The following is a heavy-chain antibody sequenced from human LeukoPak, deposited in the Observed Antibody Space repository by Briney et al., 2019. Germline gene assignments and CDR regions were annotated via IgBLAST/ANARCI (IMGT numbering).Heavy chain of an antibody. CDR2: ISSNGNTI. V-gene: IGHV3-48*02. D-gene: IGHD4-23*01. CDR3: ARDYGGHGEYFDY. J-gene: IGHJ4*02. Sequence: PGGSLRLSCAASGFTFSTYNINWVRQTPGKGLEWISYISSNGNTIYYADSAKGRFTISRDNAKNSVYLQLNSLRDEDTAIYHCARDYGGHGEYFDYWGQGTLVTVSS. CDR1: GFTFSTYN.